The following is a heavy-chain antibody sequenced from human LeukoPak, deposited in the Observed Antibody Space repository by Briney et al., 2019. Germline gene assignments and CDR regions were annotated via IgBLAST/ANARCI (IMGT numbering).Heavy chain of an antibody. Sequence: GGSLRLSCAASGFTFSSYAMSWVRQAPGKGLEWVSAISGSGSSTYYADSVKGRFTISRDNSKNTLYLQMNSLRAEDTAVYYCAKGEAAAGTSSWFDPWGQGTLVTVSS. D-gene: IGHD6-13*01. V-gene: IGHV3-23*01. CDR1: GFTFSSYA. J-gene: IGHJ5*02. CDR3: AKGEAAAGTSSWFDP. CDR2: ISGSGSST.